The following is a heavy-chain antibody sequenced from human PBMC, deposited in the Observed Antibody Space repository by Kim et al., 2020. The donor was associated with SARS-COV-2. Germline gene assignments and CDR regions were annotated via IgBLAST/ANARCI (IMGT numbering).Heavy chain of an antibody. CDR1: GYTFAAYA. V-gene: IGHV1-3*01. Sequence: ASVKVSCKPSGYTFAAYAIHWVRQAPGQSLEWLGWINAGNGDTKYSQYFQDRVTITRDTSANTAYMELSGLRSEDTAVYYCARAGGYGDNDPGDWFDPWGQGTLVTVSS. D-gene: IGHD5-12*01. J-gene: IGHJ5*02. CDR2: INAGNGDT. CDR3: ARAGGYGDNDPGDWFDP.